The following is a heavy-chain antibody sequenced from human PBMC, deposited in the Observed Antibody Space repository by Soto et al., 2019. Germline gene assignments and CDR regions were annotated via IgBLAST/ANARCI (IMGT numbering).Heavy chain of an antibody. Sequence: SETLSLTCSVSGGSISTLGHYWTWLRQPPGKGLEGSGSIYHTGSTYYSKSLSRQLTMSVDTSKSQFSLRLRSVTAADTAVYYCSRATGSLRSRNCDYWGQGSLVTVSS. CDR3: SRATGSLRSRNCDY. CDR1: GGSISTLGHY. J-gene: IGHJ4*02. V-gene: IGHV4-31*01. CDR2: IYHTGST. D-gene: IGHD1-1*01.